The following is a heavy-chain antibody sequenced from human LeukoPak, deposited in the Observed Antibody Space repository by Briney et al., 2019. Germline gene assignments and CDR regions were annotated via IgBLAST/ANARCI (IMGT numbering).Heavy chain of an antibody. J-gene: IGHJ4*02. CDR2: IIPILGIA. CDR1: GGTFSSYA. Sequence: HGASVKVSCKASGGTFSSYAIGWVRQAPGQGLEWMGRIIPILGIANYAQKFQGRVTITADKSTSTAYMELSSLRSEDTAVYYCARYHCSSTSCYPDYWGQGTLVTVSS. D-gene: IGHD2-2*01. CDR3: ARYHCSSTSCYPDY. V-gene: IGHV1-69*04.